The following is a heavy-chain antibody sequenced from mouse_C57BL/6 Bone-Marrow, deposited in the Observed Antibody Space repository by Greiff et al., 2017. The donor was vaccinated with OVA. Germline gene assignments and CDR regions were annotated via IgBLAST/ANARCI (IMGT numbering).Heavy chain of an antibody. V-gene: IGHV14-4*01. CDR2: IDPENGDT. CDR3: TTGYGSSYDY. CDR1: GFNIKDDY. D-gene: IGHD1-1*01. Sequence: VHVKQSGAELVRPGASVKLSCTASGFNIKDDYMPWVKQRPEQGLEWIGWIDPENGDTEYASKFQGKATITADTSSNTAYLQLSSLTSEDTAVYYCTTGYGSSYDYWGQGTTLTVSS. J-gene: IGHJ2*01.